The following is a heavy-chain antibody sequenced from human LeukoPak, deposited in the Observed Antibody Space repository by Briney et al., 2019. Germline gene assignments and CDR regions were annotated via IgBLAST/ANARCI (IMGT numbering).Heavy chain of an antibody. CDR1: GYTFSNYG. J-gene: IGHJ4*02. D-gene: IGHD2-2*01. CDR3: AREGQPASFDY. V-gene: IGHV1-18*01. Sequence: ASVKVSCKTSGYTFSNYGVTWVRQAPGQGLEWMGWISAYNGDTNYAQKLQGRVTMTTDTSTSTAYMELRSLRSDDTAVYYCAREGQPASFDYWGQGTLVTVSS. CDR2: ISAYNGDT.